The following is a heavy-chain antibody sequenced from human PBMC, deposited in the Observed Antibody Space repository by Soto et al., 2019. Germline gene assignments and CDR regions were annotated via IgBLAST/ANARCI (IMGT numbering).Heavy chain of an antibody. CDR2: IIPIFGTA. D-gene: IGHD3-22*01. Sequence: ASVKVSCKASGGTFSSYAISWVRQAPGQGLEWMGGIIPIFGTANYAQKFQGRVTITADESTSTAYMELSSLRSEDTAVYYCASPDYYDSSGYYSSAFDIWGQGTMVTVSS. CDR1: GGTFSSYA. CDR3: ASPDYYDSSGYYSSAFDI. V-gene: IGHV1-69*13. J-gene: IGHJ3*02.